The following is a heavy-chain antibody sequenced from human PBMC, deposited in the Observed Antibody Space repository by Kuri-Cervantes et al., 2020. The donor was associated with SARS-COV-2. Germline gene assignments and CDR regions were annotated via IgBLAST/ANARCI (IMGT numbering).Heavy chain of an antibody. CDR3: ARIVTPGVGVTPY. V-gene: IGHV3-74*01. Sequence: GESLKISCAASGFTFSGHWIHWVRQAPGKGLVWVSRINPDGSYTNNAASVKGRFTISRDNARNTMYLQMNSLRVEDTAVYYCARIVTPGVGVTPYWGQGTLVTVSS. CDR2: INPDGSYT. CDR1: GFTFSGHW. D-gene: IGHD1-26*01. J-gene: IGHJ4*02.